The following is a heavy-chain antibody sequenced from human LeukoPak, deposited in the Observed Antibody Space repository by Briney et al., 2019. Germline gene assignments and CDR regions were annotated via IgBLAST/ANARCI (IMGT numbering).Heavy chain of an antibody. Sequence: GGSLRLSCVASGFPFPTYAMSWIRQAPGKGLEWVSYISSSGSTIYYADSVKGRFTISRDNAKNSLYLQMNSLRAEDTAVYYCAAWTVTIDYWGQGTLVTVSS. D-gene: IGHD2-2*01. CDR3: AAWTVTIDY. CDR1: GFPFPTYA. CDR2: ISSSGSTI. V-gene: IGHV3-11*01. J-gene: IGHJ4*02.